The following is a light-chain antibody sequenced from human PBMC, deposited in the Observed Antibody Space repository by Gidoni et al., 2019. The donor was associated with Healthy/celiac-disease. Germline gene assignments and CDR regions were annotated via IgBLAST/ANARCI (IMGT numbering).Light chain of an antibody. Sequence: DTQMTQSPSTLSASVGDRVTITCRASQSISSWLAWYQQKPGKAPKLLIYQASSLETGVPLRFSGSGSGTEFTLTISSLQPDDFATYYCQQYNTYSWTFSQGTEVEIK. CDR1: QSISSW. CDR2: QAS. V-gene: IGKV1-5*03. CDR3: QQYNTYSWT. J-gene: IGKJ1*01.